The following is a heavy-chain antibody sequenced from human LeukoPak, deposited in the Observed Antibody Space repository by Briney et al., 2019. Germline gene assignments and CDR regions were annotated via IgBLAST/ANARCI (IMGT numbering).Heavy chain of an antibody. V-gene: IGHV1-2*06. Sequence: ASVKVSCKASGYTFTGYYMHWVRQAPGQGLEWMGRINPNGGGTNYAQKFQGRVTMTRDTSISTAYMELSRLRSDDTAVYYCARGGPRQQLVDFDYWGQGTLVTVSS. CDR3: ARGGPRQQLVDFDY. CDR2: INPNGGGT. J-gene: IGHJ4*02. D-gene: IGHD6-13*01. CDR1: GYTFTGYY.